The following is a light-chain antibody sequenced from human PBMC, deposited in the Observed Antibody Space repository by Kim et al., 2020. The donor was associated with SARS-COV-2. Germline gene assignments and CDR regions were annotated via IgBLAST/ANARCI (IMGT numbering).Light chain of an antibody. CDR3: QQYTTYPRT. V-gene: IGKV1-16*02. CDR1: QDIRIF. J-gene: IGKJ1*01. Sequence: PSVGDSVTITCRASQDIRIFLAWFQQKPGKAPRSLIHGASTLQSGVPSNFSGSGSGTDFALTISSLQPEDFGTYYCQQYTTYPRTFGPGTKVEIK. CDR2: GAS.